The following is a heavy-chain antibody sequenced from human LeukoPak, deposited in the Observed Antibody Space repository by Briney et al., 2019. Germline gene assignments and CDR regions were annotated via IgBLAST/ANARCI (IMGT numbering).Heavy chain of an antibody. Sequence: GASVKVSCKASGGTFSSYAISWVRQAPGQGLEWMGWISAYNGNTNYAQKLQGRVTMTTDTSTSTAYMELRSLRSDDTAVYYCARSEGGYYYDSSGYFDYWGQGTLVTVSS. D-gene: IGHD3-22*01. V-gene: IGHV1-18*01. CDR2: ISAYNGNT. J-gene: IGHJ4*02. CDR1: GGTFSSYA. CDR3: ARSEGGYYYDSSGYFDY.